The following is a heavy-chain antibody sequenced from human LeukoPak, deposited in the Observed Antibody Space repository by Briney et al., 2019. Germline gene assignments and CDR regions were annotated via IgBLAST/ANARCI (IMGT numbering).Heavy chain of an antibody. J-gene: IGHJ4*02. CDR1: GYSISSGYY. D-gene: IGHD3-3*01. CDR2: IYHSGST. Sequence: SETLSLTCTVSGYSISSGYYWGWIRQPPGKGLEWIGSIYHSGSTYYNPSLKSRVTISVDTSKNQFSLKLSPVTAADTAVYYCALLRFLEWLSGRTYYFDYWGQGTLVTVSS. V-gene: IGHV4-38-2*02. CDR3: ALLRFLEWLSGRTYYFDY.